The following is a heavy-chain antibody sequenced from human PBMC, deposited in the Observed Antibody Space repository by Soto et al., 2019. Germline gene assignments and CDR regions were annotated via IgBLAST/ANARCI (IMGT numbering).Heavy chain of an antibody. D-gene: IGHD6-13*01. J-gene: IGHJ1*01. CDR1: GYTFISYG. CDR2: ISPYNGKT. CDR3: ARAGYSTSWNCLLSTGFHGVEIDC. V-gene: IGHV1-18*01. Sequence: QLLQSEAEVKRPGASVKVSCQASGYTFISYGISWVRQAPGQGLEWMGWISPYNGKTNYAQEVRGTLTPTTVTPTSTADREVRSLRSVDTAVYFCARAGYSTSWNCLLSTGFHGVEIDCWGQGTLVTVSS.